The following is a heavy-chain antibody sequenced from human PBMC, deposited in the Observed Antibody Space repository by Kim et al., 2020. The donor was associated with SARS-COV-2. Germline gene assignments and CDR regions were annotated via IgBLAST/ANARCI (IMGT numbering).Heavy chain of an antibody. D-gene: IGHD3-10*01. J-gene: IGHJ3*02. Sequence: DSVKARFTISRDTAKNSLYLQMNSLRAEDTAVYYCARGITMVRGVKAFDIWGQGTMVTVSS. CDR3: ARGITMVRGVKAFDI. V-gene: IGHV3-11*05.